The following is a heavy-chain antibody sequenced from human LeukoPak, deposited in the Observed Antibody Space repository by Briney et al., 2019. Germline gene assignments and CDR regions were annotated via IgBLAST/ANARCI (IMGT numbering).Heavy chain of an antibody. J-gene: IGHJ4*02. Sequence: SETLSLTCTVSGGSISSGGYYWSWIRQHPGKGLEWIGYTYYSGSTYYNPSLKSRVTISVDTSKNQFSLKLSSVTAADTAVYYCARGDIVVVPAAMPPDYWGQGTLVTVSS. V-gene: IGHV4-31*03. CDR3: ARGDIVVVPAAMPPDY. D-gene: IGHD2-2*01. CDR2: TYYSGST. CDR1: GGSISSGGYY.